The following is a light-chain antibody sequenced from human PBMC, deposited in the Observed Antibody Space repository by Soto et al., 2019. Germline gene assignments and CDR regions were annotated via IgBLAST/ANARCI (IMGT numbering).Light chain of an antibody. J-gene: IGKJ1*01. CDR3: QQLNSYPWT. V-gene: IGKV1-9*01. CDR2: AAS. Sequence: DIQLTQSPSFLSASVGDRVTITCRASPDITSFLAWYQQKPGKAPKVLIYAASTLQSGVPSRFSGSGSGTEFTLTISSLQPEDFATYYCQQLNSYPWTFGQGTKVEIK. CDR1: PDITSF.